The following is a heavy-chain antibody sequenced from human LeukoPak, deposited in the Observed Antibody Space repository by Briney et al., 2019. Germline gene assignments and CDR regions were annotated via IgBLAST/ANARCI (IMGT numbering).Heavy chain of an antibody. CDR1: GFTFSNAW. CDR3: TTSMDV. J-gene: IGHJ6*03. V-gene: IGHV3-15*01. Sequence: PGGSLRLSCAASGFTFSNAWMSWVRQAPGKGLEWVGRIKSKTGGGKTDYAAPVKGRFAISRDDSNSTLYLQMNSLKTEDTAVYYCTTSMDVWGKGTTVTVSS. CDR2: IKSKTGGGKT.